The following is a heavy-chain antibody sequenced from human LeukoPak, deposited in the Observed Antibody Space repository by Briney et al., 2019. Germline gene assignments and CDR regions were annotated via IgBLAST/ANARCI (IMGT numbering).Heavy chain of an antibody. J-gene: IGHJ4*02. CDR3: ARVVIAAAGIDY. Sequence: SETLSLTCTVSGGSISSGGYYWSWIRQHPGKGLEWVGYIYYSGSTYYNPSLKSRVTISVDTSKNQFSLKLSSVTAADTAVYYCARVVIAAAGIDYWGQGTLVTVSS. D-gene: IGHD6-13*01. V-gene: IGHV4-31*03. CDR1: GGSISSGGYY. CDR2: IYYSGST.